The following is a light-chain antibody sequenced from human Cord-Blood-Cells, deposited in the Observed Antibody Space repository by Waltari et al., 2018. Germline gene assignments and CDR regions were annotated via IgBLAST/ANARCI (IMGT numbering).Light chain of an antibody. J-gene: IGLJ3*02. Sequence: SYVLTQPPSVSVAPGQTARITCGGNNIGSKSVNWYQQKPGRAPVLVIYYDSDRPSGIPERFSGSNSGNTATLTIIRVEAGDEADYYCQVWDSSSDHWVFGGGTKLTVL. CDR2: YDS. CDR3: QVWDSSSDHWV. CDR1: NIGSKS. V-gene: IGLV3-21*04.